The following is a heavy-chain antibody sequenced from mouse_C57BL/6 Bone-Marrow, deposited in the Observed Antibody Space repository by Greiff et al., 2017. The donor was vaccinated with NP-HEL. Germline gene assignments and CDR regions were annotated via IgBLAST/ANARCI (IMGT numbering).Heavy chain of an antibody. CDR1: GYSITSGYY. D-gene: IGHD2-3*01. CDR2: ISYDGSN. CDR3: ARRGWTGAMDY. Sequence: EVKLVESGPGLVKPSQSLSLTCSVTGYSITSGYYWNWIRQFPGNKLEWMGYISYDGSNNYNPSLKNRISITRDTSKNQFFLKLNSVTTEDTATYYCARRGWTGAMDYWGQGTSVTVSS. J-gene: IGHJ4*01. V-gene: IGHV3-6*01.